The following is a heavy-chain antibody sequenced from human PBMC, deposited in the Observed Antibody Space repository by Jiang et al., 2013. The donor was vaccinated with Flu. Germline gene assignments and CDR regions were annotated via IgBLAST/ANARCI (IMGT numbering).Heavy chain of an antibody. CDR1: GDFVSSNSAA. J-gene: IGHJ5*02. CDR3: ARGRFRAGNENWFDP. V-gene: IGHV6-1*01. Sequence: CVISGDFVSSNSAAWNWIRQSPSRGLEWLGRTYYRTTWFSDYAGSVRSRITIDADVSKNQFSLQLDSVTPDDTAVYYCARGRFRAGNENWFDPWGQGSLVTVSS. CDR2: TYYRTTWFS.